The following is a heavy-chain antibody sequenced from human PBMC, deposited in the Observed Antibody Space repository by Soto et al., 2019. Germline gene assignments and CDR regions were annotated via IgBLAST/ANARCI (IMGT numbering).Heavy chain of an antibody. CDR2: IVPPLRIT. CDR3: ATSKYGAGRGGVDF. Sequence: QVQLVQSGAEVKKPGASLRVSCETSGGTSTIYTITWVRQAPGQGLQWMGRIVPPLRITNYAQGFQGRHTRTADSSTSTAHIALTSLTSEDTAVSYCATSKYGAGRGGVDFWGQGTLVTVSS. J-gene: IGHJ4*02. D-gene: IGHD3-16*01. V-gene: IGHV1-69*02. CDR1: GGTSTIYT.